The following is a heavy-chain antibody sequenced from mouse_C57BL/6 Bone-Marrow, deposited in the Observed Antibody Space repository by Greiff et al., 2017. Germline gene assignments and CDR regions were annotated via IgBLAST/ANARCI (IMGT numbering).Heavy chain of an antibody. J-gene: IGHJ2*01. CDR3: ASSPLYSSGLY. D-gene: IGHD1-1*01. V-gene: IGHV1-81*01. CDR1: GYTFTSYG. CDR2: IYPRSGNP. Sequence: QVQLQQSGAELARPGASVKLSCKASGYTFTSYGISWVKQRTGQGLEWIGEIYPRSGNPYYNEKFKGKATLTVDKSSSTAYMELRSLTSDDSAVYFCASSPLYSSGLYWGQGTTLTVSS.